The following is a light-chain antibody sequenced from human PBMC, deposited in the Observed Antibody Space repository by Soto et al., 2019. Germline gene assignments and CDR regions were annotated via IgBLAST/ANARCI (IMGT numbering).Light chain of an antibody. J-gene: IGKJ4*01. CDR1: QGISSW. Sequence: DIQMTQSPSSVSASVGDRVTITCRASQGISSWLAWYQQKPGKAPKLLIYAASTLQSGVPSRFSGRGSRTYITLTISRLQPEDVATYYCQQDNSFPLTFGGGTKVEIK. CDR2: AAS. V-gene: IGKV1D-12*01. CDR3: QQDNSFPLT.